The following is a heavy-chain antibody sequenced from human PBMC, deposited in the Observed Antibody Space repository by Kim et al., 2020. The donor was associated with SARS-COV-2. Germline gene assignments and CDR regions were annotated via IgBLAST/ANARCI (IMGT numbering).Heavy chain of an antibody. V-gene: IGHV1-46*03. D-gene: IGHD6-19*01. CDR1: GFTFSNDY. Sequence: ASVKVPCKASGFTFSNDYMHWVRQAPGQGLEWMGLFNPTNGNTWHAQKFQGRITMTGATSANTIYMELKNLKSDDAAVYYCTRMASSGSFEYWGQGTLVTVSS. CDR2: FNPTNGNT. J-gene: IGHJ4*02. CDR3: TRMASSGSFEY.